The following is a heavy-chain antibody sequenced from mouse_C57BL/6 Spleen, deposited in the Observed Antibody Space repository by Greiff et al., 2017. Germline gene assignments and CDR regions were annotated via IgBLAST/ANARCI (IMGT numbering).Heavy chain of an antibody. CDR3: ARSYYYGSSYVRFVY. CDR2: IDPSDSYT. CDR1: GYTFTSYW. J-gene: IGHJ3*01. D-gene: IGHD1-1*01. Sequence: QVQLKQPGAELVMPGASVKLSCKASGYTFTSYWMHWVKQRPGQGLAWIGEIDPSDSYTNYNQKFKGKSTLTVDKSSSTAYMQLSSLTSEYSAVYYCARSYYYGSSYVRFVYWGQGTLVTVSA. V-gene: IGHV1-69*01.